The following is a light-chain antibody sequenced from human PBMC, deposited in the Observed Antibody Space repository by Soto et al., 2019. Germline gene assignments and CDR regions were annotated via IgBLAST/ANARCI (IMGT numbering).Light chain of an antibody. CDR1: QSVSSY. CDR3: QQRSSWPRT. J-gene: IGKJ2*01. Sequence: EIVLTQSPATLSLSPGERATLSCRASQSVSSYLAWYQQKPGQTPRLLIYDASNRATGIPARFSGSGSGTDFTLTIGSLEPEDFAVYYCQQRSSWPRTFGQGTKLEIK. CDR2: DAS. V-gene: IGKV3-11*01.